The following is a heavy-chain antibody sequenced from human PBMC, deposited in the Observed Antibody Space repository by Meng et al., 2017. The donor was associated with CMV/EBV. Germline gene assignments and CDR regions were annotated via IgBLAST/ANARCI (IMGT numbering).Heavy chain of an antibody. J-gene: IGHJ4*02. D-gene: IGHD3-22*01. CDR2: ISAYNGNT. CDR3: ARDGDSSGYYYPIYFDY. V-gene: IGHV1-18*01. CDR1: YTCTSYG. Sequence: YTCTSYGIGGVRQAPGQGLEWMGWISAYNGNTNYAQELQGRVTMTTDTSTSTAYMELRSLRSDDTAVYYCARDGDSSGYYYPIYFDYWGQGTLVTVSS.